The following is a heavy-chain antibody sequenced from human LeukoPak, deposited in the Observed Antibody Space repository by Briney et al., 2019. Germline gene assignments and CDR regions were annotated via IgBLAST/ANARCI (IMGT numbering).Heavy chain of an antibody. V-gene: IGHV3-21*01. CDR1: GFTFSSYS. CDR3: ASGHSGSYYYFDY. CDR2: ISSSSSYI. J-gene: IGHJ4*02. D-gene: IGHD1-26*01. Sequence: PGGSLRLSCAASGFTFSSYSMNWVRQAPGKGLEGVSSISSSSSYIYYSDSVKGRFTISRDNAKNSLYLQVNSLRAEDTAVYYCASGHSGSYYYFDYWGQGTLVTVSS.